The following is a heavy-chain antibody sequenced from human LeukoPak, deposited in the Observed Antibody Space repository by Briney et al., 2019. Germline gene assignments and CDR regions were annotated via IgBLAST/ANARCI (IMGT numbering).Heavy chain of an antibody. CDR3: ARERVHCGGDCLDY. CDR2: IYNNGESI. Sequence: GGSLRLSCAASGFTFSSYEMNWVRQAPGKGLEWLSYIYNNGESIFYADSVKGRFTISRDNAKNSLYLQMSSLRAGDTAVYYCARERVHCGGDCLDYWGQGTLATVSS. CDR1: GFTFSSYE. V-gene: IGHV3-48*03. J-gene: IGHJ4*02. D-gene: IGHD2-21*01.